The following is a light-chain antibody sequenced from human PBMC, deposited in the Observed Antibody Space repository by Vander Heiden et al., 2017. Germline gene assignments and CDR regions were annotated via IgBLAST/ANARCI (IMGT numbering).Light chain of an antibody. CDR3: KQIYSPPL. CDR1: LSISSY. CDR2: AAC. J-gene: IGKJ1*01. V-gene: IGKV1-39*01. Sequence: DIQITQSPSSLSASIGDRATITRRASLSISSYVNWYKQEPGKAPKPLIHAACSQQSGDRSMVRGSGPGTDFTLAISSLQPEHFATYYSKQIYSPPLFGQGTKVEIK.